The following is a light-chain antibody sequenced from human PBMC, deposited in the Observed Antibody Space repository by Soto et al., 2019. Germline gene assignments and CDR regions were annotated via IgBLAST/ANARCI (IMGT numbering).Light chain of an antibody. Sequence: DLQMTQSPSFLSAAVGDRITITCRASQGISSYLAWYQQKPGKAPKLLIYAPSSLQSGVPSRFSGSGSGTDFTLTISSLQPEDFATYFCQQSYSIPITFGQGTRLEFK. V-gene: IGKV1-39*01. CDR1: QGISSY. CDR2: APS. CDR3: QQSYSIPIT. J-gene: IGKJ5*01.